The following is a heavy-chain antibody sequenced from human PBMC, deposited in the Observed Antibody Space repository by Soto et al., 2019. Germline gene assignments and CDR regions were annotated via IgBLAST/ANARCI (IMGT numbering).Heavy chain of an antibody. V-gene: IGHV1-2*04. CDR3: ARDGATARHYYGMDV. CDR1: GYTFNDYH. D-gene: IGHD6-6*01. CDR2: INPNTGEA. Sequence: QVQLVQSGAEVKKPGASVMVSCMASGYTFNDYHMHWVRQAPGQGLEWVGWINPNTGEAKFAQRFQGWVTLTTDASIRTAYMELRNLRSNDTAVYYCARDGATARHYYGMDVWGLGTAVTVS. J-gene: IGHJ6*02.